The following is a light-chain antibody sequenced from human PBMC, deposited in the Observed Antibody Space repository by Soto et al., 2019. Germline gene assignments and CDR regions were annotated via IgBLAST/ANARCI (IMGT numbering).Light chain of an antibody. CDR3: SSYSSSCPLYV. V-gene: IGLV2-14*01. Sequence: QSALTQPASVSGSPGQSISISCTGTSSDIGDYNYVSWYQHHPGKAPKLILYEVSDRPSGVSSRFSGSKSGNTASLTISGLQTEDEADYFCSSYSSSCPLYVFGTGTKLTVL. CDR2: EVS. J-gene: IGLJ1*01. CDR1: SSDIGDYNY.